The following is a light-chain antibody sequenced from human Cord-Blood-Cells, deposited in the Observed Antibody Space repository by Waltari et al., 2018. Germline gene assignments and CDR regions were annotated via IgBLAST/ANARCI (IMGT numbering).Light chain of an antibody. CDR2: WAS. CDR1: QSVLYSSNNKNY. V-gene: IGKV4-1*01. CDR3: QQYYSTPPT. Sequence: DIVMTPSPDSLAGSLGERATINCKSSQSVLYSSNNKNYLAWYQQKPGQPPKLLIYWASTRESGVPDRFSGSGSGTDFTLTISSLQAEDVAVYYCQQYYSTPPTFGPGTKVDIK. J-gene: IGKJ3*01.